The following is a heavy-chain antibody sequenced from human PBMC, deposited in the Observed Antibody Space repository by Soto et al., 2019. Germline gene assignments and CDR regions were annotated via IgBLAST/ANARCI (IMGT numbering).Heavy chain of an antibody. CDR2: ISSNGSNK. V-gene: IGHV3-64D*06. J-gene: IGHJ3*02. D-gene: IGHD3-10*01. Sequence: GGSLRLSCSASGFTFSSYAMHWVRQAPGKGLEYVSAISSNGSNKYYADSVKGRFTISRDNSKNTLYLQMSSLRAEDTAVYYCVKGRITMVRGIWGQGTMVTVSS. CDR1: GFTFSSYA. CDR3: VKGRITMVRGI.